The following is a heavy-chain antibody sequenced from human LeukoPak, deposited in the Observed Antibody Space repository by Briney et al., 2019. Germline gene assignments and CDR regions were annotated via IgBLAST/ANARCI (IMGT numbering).Heavy chain of an antibody. V-gene: IGHV1-69*13. Sequence: GASVKVSCKASGYTFTSYAISWVRQAPGQGLEWMGGIIPIFGTANYAQKFQGRVTITADESTSTAYMELSSLRSEDTAVYYCASFGTKAYMDVWGKGTTVTVSS. CDR3: ASFGTKAYMDV. CDR1: GYTFTSYA. D-gene: IGHD2-8*01. CDR2: IIPIFGTA. J-gene: IGHJ6*03.